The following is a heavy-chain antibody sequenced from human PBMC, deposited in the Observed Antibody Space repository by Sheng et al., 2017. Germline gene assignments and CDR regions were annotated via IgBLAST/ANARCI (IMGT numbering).Heavy chain of an antibody. CDR2: ISSSGGYK. CDR1: GFTFRNYS. Sequence: EVHLVESGGGLVKPGGSLKISCEASGFTFRNYSMNFLRQAPGKGLQWVSSISSSGGYKYYADSVKGRFTISRDNAKNSLSLAMNSLRGDDTAVYYCARVIGYYRGYMDVWGIGTTVVVSS. D-gene: IGHD1-26*01. J-gene: IGHJ6*03. CDR3: ARVIGYYRGYMDV. V-gene: IGHV3-21*01.